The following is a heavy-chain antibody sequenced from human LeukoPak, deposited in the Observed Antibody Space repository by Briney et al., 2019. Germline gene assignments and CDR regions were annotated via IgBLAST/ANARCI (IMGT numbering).Heavy chain of an antibody. CDR3: AREDYYDSSGQRGY. Sequence: GGSLRLSCAASGFTFSSYSMNWVRQAPGKGPEWISYISTGSSTIYYADSVKGRFTISRDNAKNSLFLQMNSLRDEDTAVYYCAREDYYDSSGQRGYWGQGTLATVSS. V-gene: IGHV3-48*02. CDR1: GFTFSSYS. CDR2: ISTGSSTI. D-gene: IGHD3-22*01. J-gene: IGHJ4*02.